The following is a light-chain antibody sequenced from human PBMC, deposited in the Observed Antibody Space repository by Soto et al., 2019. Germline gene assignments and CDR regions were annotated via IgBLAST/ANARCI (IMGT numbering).Light chain of an antibody. J-gene: IGKJ1*01. Sequence: DIVMTQSPDSLAVSLGERATINCKSSQSVLYSSNNKNYLAWYQQKPGQPPKLLIYWASTRESGVPDRFSGSGSGTDFTLTISSLQPDDFATYYCQQYNNYPRTFGQGTKVDIK. CDR1: QSVLYSSNNKNY. V-gene: IGKV4-1*01. CDR3: QQYNNYPRT. CDR2: WAS.